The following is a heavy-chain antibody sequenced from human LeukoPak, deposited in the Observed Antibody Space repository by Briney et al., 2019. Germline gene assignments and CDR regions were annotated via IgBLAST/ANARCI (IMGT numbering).Heavy chain of an antibody. CDR2: ISGSGGST. Sequence: PGGSLRLSCAASGFTFSSYAMTWVRQAPGKGLEWVSSISGSGGSTYYADSVKGRFTISGDNSKNTLYLQMNSLRPEDTAVYYCAKDSAVAGLVFDYWGQGTLVTVSS. CDR1: GFTFSSYA. D-gene: IGHD6-19*01. CDR3: AKDSAVAGLVFDY. J-gene: IGHJ4*02. V-gene: IGHV3-23*01.